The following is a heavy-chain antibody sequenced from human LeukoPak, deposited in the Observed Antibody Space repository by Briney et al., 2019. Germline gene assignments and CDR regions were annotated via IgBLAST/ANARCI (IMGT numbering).Heavy chain of an antibody. D-gene: IGHD2-2*02. V-gene: IGHV4-61*01. CDR1: GGSISSSSYY. J-gene: IGHJ4*02. Sequence: SETLSLTCTVSGGSISSSSYYWGWIRQPPGKGLEWIGYIYYSGSTNYNPSLKSRVTISVDTSKNQFSLKLSSVTAADTAVYYCARDRYCSSTSCYTGFDYWGQGTLVTVSS. CDR2: IYYSGST. CDR3: ARDRYCSSTSCYTGFDY.